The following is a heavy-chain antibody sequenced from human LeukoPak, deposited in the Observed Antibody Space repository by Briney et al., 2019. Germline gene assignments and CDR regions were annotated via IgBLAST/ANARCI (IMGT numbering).Heavy chain of an antibody. J-gene: IGHJ6*02. CDR2: IQEDGSEK. V-gene: IGHV3-7*04. D-gene: IGHD2-15*01. Sequence: VGSLRLSCAAPGVSFSSVWMGWVRQGSGKGLEWVGNIQEDGSEKQYVESLKGRFPIARDNAKNSLYLQMNSLRVEDTGVYYCARAIGGYNVMDVWGQGTTVTVSS. CDR3: ARAIGGYNVMDV. CDR1: GVSFSSVW.